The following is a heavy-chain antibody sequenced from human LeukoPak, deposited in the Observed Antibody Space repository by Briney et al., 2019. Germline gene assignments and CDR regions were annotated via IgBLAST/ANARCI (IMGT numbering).Heavy chain of an antibody. Sequence: GGSLRLSCAASGFTFSSYAMHWVRQAPGKGLEWVAVISYDGSNKYYADSVKGRFTISRHNSKNTLYLQMNSLRAEDTAVYYCARAYDYWGQGTLVTVSS. J-gene: IGHJ4*02. CDR3: ARAYDY. CDR1: GFTFSSYA. V-gene: IGHV3-30*14. CDR2: ISYDGSNK.